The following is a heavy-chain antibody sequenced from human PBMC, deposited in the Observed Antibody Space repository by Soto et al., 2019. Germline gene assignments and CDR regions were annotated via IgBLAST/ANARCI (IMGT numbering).Heavy chain of an antibody. D-gene: IGHD6-13*01. Sequence: GESLKISCKGSGYSFTSYWIGWVRQMPGKGLESMGIIYPGDSDTRYSPPFQGQVTISADKSISTAYLQWSSLKASDTAMYYCARTAAGGKNYYGMDVWGQGTTVTVSS. V-gene: IGHV5-51*01. CDR2: IYPGDSDT. CDR3: ARTAAGGKNYYGMDV. J-gene: IGHJ6*02. CDR1: GYSFTSYW.